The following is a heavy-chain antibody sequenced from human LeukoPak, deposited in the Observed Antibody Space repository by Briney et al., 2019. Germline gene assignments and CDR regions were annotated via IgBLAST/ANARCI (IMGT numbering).Heavy chain of an antibody. D-gene: IGHD6-19*01. V-gene: IGHV4-34*01. CDR2: INHSGST. Sequence: HPSETLSLTCAVYGGSFSGYYWSWIRQPPGKGLEWIGEINHSGSTNYNPSLKSRVTISVDTSKNQFSLKLSSVTAADTAVYYCARGPRIAVAGNYWYFDLWGRGTLVTVSS. CDR3: ARGPRIAVAGNYWYFDL. CDR1: GGSFSGYY. J-gene: IGHJ2*01.